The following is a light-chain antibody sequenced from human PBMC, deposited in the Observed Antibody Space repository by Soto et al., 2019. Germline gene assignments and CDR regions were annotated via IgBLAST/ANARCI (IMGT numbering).Light chain of an antibody. Sequence: QSALTQPASVSGSPGQSITISCTAASSDVGGYNYVSWYQQHPGNVPKLMIYEVSNRPSGISNRFSGSKSGNTASLTISGLQAEDEANYFCSTYTTSSTVEFGGGTKLTVL. J-gene: IGLJ3*02. CDR3: STYTTSSTVE. V-gene: IGLV2-14*01. CDR1: SSDVGGYNY. CDR2: EVS.